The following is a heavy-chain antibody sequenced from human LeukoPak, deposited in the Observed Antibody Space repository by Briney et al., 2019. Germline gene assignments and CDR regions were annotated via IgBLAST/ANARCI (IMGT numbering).Heavy chain of an antibody. D-gene: IGHD2-2*01. J-gene: IGHJ4*02. V-gene: IGHV3-30-3*01. CDR1: GFTFSSYA. CDR2: ISYDESNK. CDR3: ARDRSVVPAATLTFGAFDY. Sequence: PGRSLTLSCAASGFTFSSYAMHWVRQAPGKGVEWVAVISYDESNKYYADSVKGRFTISRDNSKNTLYLQMNSLRAEDTAVYYCARDRSVVPAATLTFGAFDYWGQGTLVTVSS.